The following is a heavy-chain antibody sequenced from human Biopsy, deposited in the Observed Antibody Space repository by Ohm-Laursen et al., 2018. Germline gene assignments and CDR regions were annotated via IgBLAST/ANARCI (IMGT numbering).Heavy chain of an antibody. CDR1: GFNFDDFA. V-gene: IGHV3-9*01. CDR3: AKGQAPDGYNYAFDI. CDR2: ISWNSGRI. D-gene: IGHD5-24*01. J-gene: IGHJ3*02. Sequence: SLRLSCAASGFNFDDFAMHWVRQTPGKGLEWVSGISWNSGRIAYADSVKGRFTISRDNAKNSLYLQMNSLRAEDTALYYCAKGQAPDGYNYAFDIWGQGTMLTVSP.